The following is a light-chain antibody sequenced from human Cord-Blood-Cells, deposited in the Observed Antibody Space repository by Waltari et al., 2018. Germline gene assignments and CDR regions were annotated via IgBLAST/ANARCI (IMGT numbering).Light chain of an antibody. J-gene: IGLJ1*01. Sequence: QSALTQPRSVSGSPGQPVTLPFTGTSSDVGGYHYVSWYQQHPGKAPKLMIYDVSKRPSGVPDRFSGSKSGNTASLTISGLQAEDEADYYCCSYAGSYTYVFGTGTKVTVL. CDR3: CSYAGSYTYV. CDR2: DVS. V-gene: IGLV2-11*01. CDR1: SSDVGGYHY.